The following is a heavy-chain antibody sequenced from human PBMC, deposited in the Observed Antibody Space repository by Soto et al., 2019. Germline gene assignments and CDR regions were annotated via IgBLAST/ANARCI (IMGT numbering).Heavy chain of an antibody. CDR2: IYYSGST. D-gene: IGHD6-19*01. V-gene: IGHV4-39*01. Sequence: SETLSLTCTVSGGSISSSSYYWGWIRQPPGKGLEWIGSIYYSGSTYYNPSLKSRVTISADTSKNQFSLKLTSVTAADTAKYYCARHIGSGWNSYYYGMDVWGQGTTVTVSS. J-gene: IGHJ6*02. CDR1: GGSISSSSYY. CDR3: ARHIGSGWNSYYYGMDV.